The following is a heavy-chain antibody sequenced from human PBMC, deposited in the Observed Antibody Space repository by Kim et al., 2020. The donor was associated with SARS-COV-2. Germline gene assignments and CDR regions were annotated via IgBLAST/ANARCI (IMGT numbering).Heavy chain of an antibody. CDR3: ARKLAVAGTYYFDY. J-gene: IGHJ4*02. D-gene: IGHD6-19*01. Sequence: SETLSLTCTVSGGSISSSSYYWGWIRQPPGKGLEWIGSIYYSGSTYYNPSLKSRVTISVDTSKNQFSLKLSSVTAADTAVYYCARKLAVAGTYYFDYWGQGTLVTVSS. V-gene: IGHV4-39*01. CDR1: GGSISSSSYY. CDR2: IYYSGST.